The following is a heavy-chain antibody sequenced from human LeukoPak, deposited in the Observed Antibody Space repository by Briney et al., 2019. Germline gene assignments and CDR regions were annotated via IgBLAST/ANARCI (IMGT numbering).Heavy chain of an antibody. Sequence: SETLSLTCAVYGGSFSGCYWSWIRQPPGKGLEWIGEINHSGSTNYNPSLKSRVTISVDTSKNQFSLKLSSVTAADTAVYYCARRVGGSGSYYRTWGQGTLVTVSS. CDR1: GGSFSGCY. CDR3: ARRVGGSGSYYRT. V-gene: IGHV4-34*01. CDR2: INHSGST. J-gene: IGHJ5*02. D-gene: IGHD3-10*01.